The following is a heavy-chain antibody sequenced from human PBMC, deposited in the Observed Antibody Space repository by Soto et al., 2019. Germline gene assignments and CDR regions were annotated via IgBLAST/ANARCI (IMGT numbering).Heavy chain of an antibody. J-gene: IGHJ4*02. CDR2: ISRDGSST. D-gene: IGHD5-18*01. CDR1: GFTFSSYW. V-gene: IGHV3-74*01. Sequence: GGPLRLSSAASGFTFSSYWMHWVRQAPGKELVGVSRISRDGSSTSYADSVNGRFTISRHNAKNTLYLQMNSLRAEDTAVYFGARDFGTAMVRFDYWGQGTLVTVSS. CDR3: ARDFGTAMVRFDY.